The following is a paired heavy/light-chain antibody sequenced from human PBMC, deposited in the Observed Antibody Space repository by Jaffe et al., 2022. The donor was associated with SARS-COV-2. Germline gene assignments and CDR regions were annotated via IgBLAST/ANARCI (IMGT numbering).Heavy chain of an antibody. CDR3: AREKGGYSYGLVPALNDY. CDR1: GYTFTSYY. J-gene: IGHJ4*02. D-gene: IGHD5-18*01. V-gene: IGHV1-46*01. CDR2: INPSGGST. Sequence: QVQLVQSGAEVKKPGASVKVSCKASGYTFTSYYMHWVRQAPGQGLEWMGIINPSGGSTSYAQKFQGRVTMTRDTSTSTVYMELSSLRSEDTAVYYCAREKGGYSYGLVPALNDYWGQGTLVTVSS.
Light chain of an antibody. V-gene: IGKV3-20*01. J-gene: IGKJ1*01. CDR2: GAS. CDR1: QSVSSSY. Sequence: EIVLTQSPGTLSLSPGERATLSCRASQSVSSSYLAWYQQKPGQAPRLLIYGASSRATGIPDRFSGSGSGTDFTLTISRLEPEDFAVYYCQQYGSSPGWTFGQGTKVEIK. CDR3: QQYGSSPGWT.